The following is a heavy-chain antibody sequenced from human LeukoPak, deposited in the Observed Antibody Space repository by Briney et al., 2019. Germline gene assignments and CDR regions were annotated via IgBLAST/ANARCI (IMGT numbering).Heavy chain of an antibody. CDR1: GGSISSGDYY. Sequence: SETLSLTCTVSGGSISSGDYYWSWIRQPPGKGLEWIGYIYYSGSTYYNPSLKSRVTISVDTSKNQFSLKLSSVTAADTAVYYCASTYDSSGYNPGEYCDYWGQGTLVTVSS. CDR3: ASTYDSSGYNPGEYCDY. V-gene: IGHV4-30-4*01. D-gene: IGHD3-22*01. CDR2: IYYSGST. J-gene: IGHJ4*02.